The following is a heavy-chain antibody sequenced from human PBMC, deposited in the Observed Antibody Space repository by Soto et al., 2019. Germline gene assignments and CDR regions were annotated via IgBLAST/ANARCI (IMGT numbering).Heavy chain of an antibody. CDR2: IWYDGSNK. J-gene: IGHJ5*02. Sequence: QVQLVESGGGVVQPGRSLRLSCAASGFTFSSYGMHWVRQAPGKGLEWVAVIWYDGSNKYYADSVKGRFTISRDNSKDTLYVQMTSLRAEDTAVYYCASLSGWQAWGQGTLVIVSS. CDR3: ASLSGWQA. V-gene: IGHV3-33*01. D-gene: IGHD6-19*01. CDR1: GFTFSSYG.